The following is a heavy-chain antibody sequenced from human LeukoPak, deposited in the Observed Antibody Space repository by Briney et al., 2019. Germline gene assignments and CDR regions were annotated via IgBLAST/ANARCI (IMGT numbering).Heavy chain of an antibody. CDR3: AKDKTAAGITYFDY. J-gene: IGHJ4*02. CDR1: GFTFSDYY. CDR2: ISSSGSTI. Sequence: PGGSLRLSCAASGFTFSDYYMSWIRQAPGKGLEWVSYISSSGSTIYYTDSVKGRFTISRDNSKNTLYLQMNSLRAEDTAVYYCAKDKTAAGITYFDYWGQGTQVTVSS. V-gene: IGHV3-11*04. D-gene: IGHD6-13*01.